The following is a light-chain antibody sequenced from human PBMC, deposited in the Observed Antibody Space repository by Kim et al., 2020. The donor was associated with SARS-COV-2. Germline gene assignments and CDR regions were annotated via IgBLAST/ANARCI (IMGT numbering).Light chain of an antibody. V-gene: IGKV1-39*01. J-gene: IGKJ1*01. CDR3: QQTFNTPWT. CDR1: QGISTY. Sequence: DIQMTQSPSSLSASVEDRVTITCRASQGISTYVNWYRQRRGRAPELVVYAATSLQGGVPPRFSGSYSGTDFSLTISGLQPEDSATYFCQQTFNTPWTFGQGTKLEIK. CDR2: AAT.